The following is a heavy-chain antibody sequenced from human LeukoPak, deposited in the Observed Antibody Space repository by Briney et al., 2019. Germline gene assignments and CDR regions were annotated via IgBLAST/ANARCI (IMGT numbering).Heavy chain of an antibody. CDR2: IHTSWTT. CDR1: GGSMSSYY. V-gene: IGHV4-4*07. J-gene: IGHJ5*02. CDR3: ARGDYYDGGGRNWFDP. Sequence: SETLSLTCTVSGGSMSSYYWSFIRQPAGKGLEWIGRIHTSWTTYYNPSLKSRVAMSVDTSRNQFSLRLTSVTAADTAVYYCARGDYYDGGGRNWFDPWGQGTLVTVSS. D-gene: IGHD3-16*01.